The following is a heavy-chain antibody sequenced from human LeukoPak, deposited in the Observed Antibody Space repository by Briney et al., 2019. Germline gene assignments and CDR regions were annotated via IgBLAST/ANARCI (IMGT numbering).Heavy chain of an antibody. CDR1: GFIFSTYS. CDR3: GRDDHYNYYYMDV. Sequence: GGSLRLSCAASGFIFSTYSMNWVRQAPGKGLEWVSYISSSSSTIYYADSVKGRFTISRDNAENSLYLQMNSLGAEDTAVYYCGRDDHYNYYYMDVWGKGTTVTVSS. CDR2: ISSSSSTI. J-gene: IGHJ6*03. V-gene: IGHV3-48*01.